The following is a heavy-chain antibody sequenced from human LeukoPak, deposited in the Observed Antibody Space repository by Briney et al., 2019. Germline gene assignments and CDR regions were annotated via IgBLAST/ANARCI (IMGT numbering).Heavy chain of an antibody. CDR2: ISWNSGSI. CDR3: AKASPLAGSYYNYFDY. Sequence: GRSLRLSCAASGFTFDDYAMHWVRQAPGKGLEWVSGISWNSGSIGYADSVKGRFTISRDNAKNSLYLQMNSLRAEDTALYYCAKASPLAGSYYNYFDYWGQGTLVTVSS. J-gene: IGHJ4*02. D-gene: IGHD3-10*01. V-gene: IGHV3-9*01. CDR1: GFTFDDYA.